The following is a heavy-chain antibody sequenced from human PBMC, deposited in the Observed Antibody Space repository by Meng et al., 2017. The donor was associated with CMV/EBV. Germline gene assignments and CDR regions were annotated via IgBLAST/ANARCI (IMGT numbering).Heavy chain of an antibody. J-gene: IGHJ4*02. D-gene: IGHD3-22*01. Sequence: QGQLQQGCAGLLKPSGPLSLTCAVYGGSFSGYYWSWIRQPPGKGLEWIGEINHSGSTNYNPSLKSRVTISVDTSKNQFSLKLSSVTAADTAVYYCARVWDSGWDYWGQGTLVTVSS. V-gene: IGHV4-34*01. CDR2: INHSGST. CDR3: ARVWDSGWDY. CDR1: GGSFSGYY.